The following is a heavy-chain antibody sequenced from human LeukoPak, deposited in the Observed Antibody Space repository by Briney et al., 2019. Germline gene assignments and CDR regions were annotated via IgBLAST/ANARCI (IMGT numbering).Heavy chain of an antibody. D-gene: IGHD3-3*01. Sequence: SETLSLTCTVSGGSISNYYWGWIRQPPGKGLEWIGSIYHSGSTYYNPSLKSRVTISVDTSKNQFSLKLSSVTAADTAVYYCARRYDFWSGYPPPLDYWGQGTLVTVSS. J-gene: IGHJ4*02. V-gene: IGHV4-59*04. CDR1: GGSISNYY. CDR2: IYHSGST. CDR3: ARRYDFWSGYPPPLDY.